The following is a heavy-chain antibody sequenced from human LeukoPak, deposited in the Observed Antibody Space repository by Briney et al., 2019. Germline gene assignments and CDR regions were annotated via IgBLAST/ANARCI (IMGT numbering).Heavy chain of an antibody. CDR1: GGSISSNDYY. J-gene: IGHJ4*02. D-gene: IGHD6-19*01. CDR2: IYYSGST. V-gene: IGHV4-39*01. Sequence: PSETLSLTCTVSGGSISSNDYYWGWIRQPPGKGLEWIANIYYSGSTYYNPSLKSRVTISVDTSKNQFSLKLSSVTAADTAVYYCARRGWAVTLSDYWGQGTLVTVSS. CDR3: ARRGWAVTLSDY.